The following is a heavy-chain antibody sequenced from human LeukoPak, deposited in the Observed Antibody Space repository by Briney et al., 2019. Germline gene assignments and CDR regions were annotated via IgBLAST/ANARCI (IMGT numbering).Heavy chain of an antibody. V-gene: IGHV3-23*01. CDR3: AKAASSSWPPYYYGMDV. CDR2: IPGSGGNT. CDR1: GFIFSSYS. D-gene: IGHD6-13*01. Sequence: GGSLRLSCAASGFIFSSYSMSCVRQAPGKGLEWVSVIPGSGGNTYYADSVKGRFTISKDNSKNTVYLQMSSLRVDDTAVYYCAKAASSSWPPYYYGMDVWGQGTTVTVSS. J-gene: IGHJ6*02.